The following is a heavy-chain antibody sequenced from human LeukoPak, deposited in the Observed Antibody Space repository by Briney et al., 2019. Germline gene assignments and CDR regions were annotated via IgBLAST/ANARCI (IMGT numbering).Heavy chain of an antibody. CDR2: INSDSSLM. D-gene: IGHD3-16*01. V-gene: IGHV3-21*01. Sequence: GGSLRLSCAASGFTFSTYWMSWVRQAPGKGLEWVSSINSDSSLMFYAESVKGRFTISRDNARNSLYLQMNSLRAEDTAVYYCIRDLFDDYSLDYWGQGALVTVSS. J-gene: IGHJ4*02. CDR3: IRDLFDDYSLDY. CDR1: GFTFSTYW.